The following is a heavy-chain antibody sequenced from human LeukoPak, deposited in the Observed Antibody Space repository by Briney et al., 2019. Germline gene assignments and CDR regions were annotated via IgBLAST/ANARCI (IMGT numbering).Heavy chain of an antibody. V-gene: IGHV3-48*01. D-gene: IGHD1-26*01. CDR2: ISSSSSTI. CDR3: ARDILGSQTPFDY. Sequence: GGSLRLSCAASGFSFSNYSMNWVRQAPGKGLEWVSYISSSSSTIYYADSVKGRFTISRDNAKNSLYLQMNSLRAEDTAVYYCARDILGSQTPFDYWGQGTLVTVSS. CDR1: GFSFSNYS. J-gene: IGHJ4*02.